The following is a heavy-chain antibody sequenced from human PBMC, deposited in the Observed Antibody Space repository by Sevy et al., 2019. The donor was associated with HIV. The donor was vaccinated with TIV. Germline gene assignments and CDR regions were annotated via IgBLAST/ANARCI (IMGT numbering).Heavy chain of an antibody. J-gene: IGHJ5*02. CDR2: IIPIFGTA. Sequence: ASVKVSCKASGGTFSSYAISWVRQAPGQGLEWMGGIIPIFGTANYAQKFQGRVTITADKSTSTAYMELSSLRSEDTAGYYCARDLPGNWFDPWGQGTLVTVSS. V-gene: IGHV1-69*06. CDR1: GGTFSSYA. CDR3: ARDLPGNWFDP.